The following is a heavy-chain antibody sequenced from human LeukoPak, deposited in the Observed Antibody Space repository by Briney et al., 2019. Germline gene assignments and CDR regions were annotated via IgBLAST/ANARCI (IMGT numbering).Heavy chain of an antibody. Sequence: QPGRSPSLSCAASGFSLSDSTVHWVRQAPGKGLGWVAQIWYDGSNRYYTDSVRGRFTLSRDNSKNTVSLQMNSLRVEDTAVYYCARDWMGSSRLAGDCWGQGTLVSVSS. CDR3: ARDWMGSSRLAGDC. CDR2: IWYDGSNR. V-gene: IGHV3-33*01. CDR1: GFSLSDST. J-gene: IGHJ4*02. D-gene: IGHD1-26*01.